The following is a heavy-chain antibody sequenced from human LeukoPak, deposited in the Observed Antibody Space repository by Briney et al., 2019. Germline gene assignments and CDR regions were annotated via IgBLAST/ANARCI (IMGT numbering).Heavy chain of an antibody. CDR1: GGSISSSSYY. CDR2: IYYSGST. Sequence: PSETLSLTCTVSGGSISSSSYYWGWIRQPPGKGLEWIGSIYYSGSTYYNPSLKSRVTISVDTSKNQFSLKLSSVTAADTAVYYCARLLLEYYYDYWGQGTLVTVSS. CDR3: ARLLLEYYYDY. J-gene: IGHJ4*02. V-gene: IGHV4-39*01. D-gene: IGHD2-21*01.